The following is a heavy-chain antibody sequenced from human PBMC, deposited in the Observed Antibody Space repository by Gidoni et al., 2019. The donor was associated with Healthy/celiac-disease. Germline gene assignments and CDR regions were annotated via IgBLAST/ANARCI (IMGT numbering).Heavy chain of an antibody. CDR1: GFTFSSYS. J-gene: IGHJ4*02. D-gene: IGHD6-13*01. CDR3: ARDLPKEQGGVDY. Sequence: EVQLVESGGGLVKPGGSLRLSCAASGFTFSSYSMNWVRQAPGKGLEWVSSISSSSSYIYYADSVKGRFTISRDNAKNSLYLQMNSLRAEDTAVYYCARDLPKEQGGVDYWGQGTLVTVSS. CDR2: ISSSSSYI. V-gene: IGHV3-21*01.